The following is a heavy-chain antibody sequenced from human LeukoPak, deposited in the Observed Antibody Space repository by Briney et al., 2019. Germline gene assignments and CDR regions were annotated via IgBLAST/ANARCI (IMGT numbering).Heavy chain of an antibody. Sequence: ASVKVSCKASGYTFTSYDINWVRQATGQGLEWMGWMNPNSGNTGYAQKFQGRVTITRNTSISTAYMELSSLRSEDTAVYYCARVVIAAAGMTWFDLWGQGTLVTVSS. CDR2: MNPNSGNT. J-gene: IGHJ5*02. CDR1: GYTFTSYD. D-gene: IGHD6-13*01. CDR3: ARVVIAAAGMTWFDL. V-gene: IGHV1-8*03.